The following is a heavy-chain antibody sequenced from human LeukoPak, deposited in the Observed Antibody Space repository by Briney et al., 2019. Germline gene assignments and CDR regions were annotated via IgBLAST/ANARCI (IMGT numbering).Heavy chain of an antibody. CDR1: GYTFTSYA. V-gene: IGHV7-4-1*02. J-gene: IGHJ4*02. Sequence: ASVKVSCKASGYTFTSYAMNWVRQAPGQGLEWMGWINTNTGNPMYAQGFTGRFVFSLDTSVSTAYLQISSLKAEDTAVYYCASSPGPPSGWYGNFDYWGQGTLVTVSS. D-gene: IGHD6-19*01. CDR3: ASSPGPPSGWYGNFDY. CDR2: INTNTGNP.